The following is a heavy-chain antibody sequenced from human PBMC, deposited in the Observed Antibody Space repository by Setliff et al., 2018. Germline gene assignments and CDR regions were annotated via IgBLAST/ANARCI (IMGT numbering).Heavy chain of an antibody. CDR1: GATFSSYG. D-gene: IGHD6-6*01. J-gene: IGHJ6*03. CDR3: MREGVDRRSSTDYRYYMDV. V-gene: IGHV1-69*05. Sequence: SVKVSCKASGATFSSYGISWVRQAPGQGLEWMGGTIPMFGTTEYAQKFQGRLTIITDEPTNTAFMQLSSLRSDDTAVYYCMREGVDRRSSTDYRYYMDVWGKGTTVTVSS. CDR2: TIPMFGTT.